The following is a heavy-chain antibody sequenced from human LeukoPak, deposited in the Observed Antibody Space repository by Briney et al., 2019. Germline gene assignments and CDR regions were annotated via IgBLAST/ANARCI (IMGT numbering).Heavy chain of an antibody. CDR3: ATLPRIAAPKWDY. Sequence: SETLSLTCAVYGGSFSGYYWSWIRQPPGKGLEWIGEINHSGSTNYNPSLKSRVTISVDTSKNQFSLKLSSVTAADTAVYYCATLPRIAAPKWDYWGQGTLVTVSS. V-gene: IGHV4-34*01. CDR2: INHSGST. D-gene: IGHD6-13*01. CDR1: GGSFSGYY. J-gene: IGHJ4*02.